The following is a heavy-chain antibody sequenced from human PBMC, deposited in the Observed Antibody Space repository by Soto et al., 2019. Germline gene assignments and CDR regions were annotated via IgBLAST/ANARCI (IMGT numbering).Heavy chain of an antibody. CDR1: GFPFSAFA. J-gene: IGHJ5*02. D-gene: IGHD3-10*01. Sequence: EVQLLESGGDVVQPGGSLRLSCATSGFPFSAFAMNWVRHAPGKGLEWVSGIGGSGASIYYADSVKGRFTISRDNSKNTVYLQMNSLRAEDPAFYYCARSVRPLRWFDPWGQGTLFTVSS. V-gene: IGHV3-23*01. CDR3: ARSVRPLRWFDP. CDR2: IGGSGASI.